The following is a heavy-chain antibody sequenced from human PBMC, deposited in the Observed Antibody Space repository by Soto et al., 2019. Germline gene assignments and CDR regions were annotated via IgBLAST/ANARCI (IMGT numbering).Heavy chain of an antibody. CDR1: GFTFSDYY. V-gene: IGHV3-11*05. Sequence: AGGSLRLSCAASGFTFSDYYMSWIRQAPGKGLERVSYISSSSRYTKYAESVKGRFTISRDNAKNSLYLQMNSLRAEDTAVYYCARVVHYYGSGSYYGPYFDYWGQGTLVTVSS. CDR2: ISSSSRYT. D-gene: IGHD3-10*01. CDR3: ARVVHYYGSGSYYGPYFDY. J-gene: IGHJ4*02.